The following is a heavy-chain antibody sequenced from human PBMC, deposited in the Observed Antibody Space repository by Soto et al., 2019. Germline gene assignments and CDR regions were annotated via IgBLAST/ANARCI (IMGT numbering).Heavy chain of an antibody. CDR2: IYYSGST. Sequence: SETLSLTCTVSGGSISSYYWSWIRQPPGKGLEWIGYIYYSGSTNYNPSLKSRVTISVDTSKNQFSLKLNSLIAADTAVYYCARVRVYYDSTGFYSYFDYRGQGTPVTGSS. D-gene: IGHD3-22*01. J-gene: IGHJ4*02. CDR1: GGSISSYY. V-gene: IGHV4-59*01. CDR3: ARVRVYYDSTGFYSYFDY.